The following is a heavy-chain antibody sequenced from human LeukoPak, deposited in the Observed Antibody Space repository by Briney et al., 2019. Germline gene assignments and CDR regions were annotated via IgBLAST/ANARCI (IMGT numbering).Heavy chain of an antibody. Sequence: GGSLRLSCAASGFTFGSYDMIWVRQAPGRGLEWVSGISAGGGSTYYADCVKGRFTISTDNSKNTPYLQVNSLGAEDSAVHYCAKGLYGTDVWGQGTTVIVSS. CDR3: AKGLYGTDV. CDR1: GFTFGSYD. J-gene: IGHJ6*02. V-gene: IGHV3-23*01. CDR2: ISAGGGST.